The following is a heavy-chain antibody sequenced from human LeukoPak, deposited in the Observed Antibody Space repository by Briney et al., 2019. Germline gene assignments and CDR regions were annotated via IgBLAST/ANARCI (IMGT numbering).Heavy chain of an antibody. CDR3: ARGSSNYWSSGMDV. D-gene: IGHD4-4*01. V-gene: IGHV3-30-3*01. Sequence: GGSLRLSCAASGFTFSSYAMHWVRQAPGKGLEWVAVISYDGSNKYYADSVKGRFTISRDNSKNTLYLQMNSLRAEDTAVYCCARGSSNYWSSGMDVWGQGTTVTVSS. J-gene: IGHJ6*02. CDR2: ISYDGSNK. CDR1: GFTFSSYA.